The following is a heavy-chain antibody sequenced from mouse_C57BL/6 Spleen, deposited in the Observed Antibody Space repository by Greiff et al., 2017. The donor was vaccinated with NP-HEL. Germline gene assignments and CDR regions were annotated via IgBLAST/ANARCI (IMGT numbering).Heavy chain of an antibody. Sequence: EVQLVESVAELVKPGASVKLSCTASGFNFKNTYMPWVKQRPEQGLEWIGKIYPASGNPKYAPKFQGKATITADTSSNTAYLQLSSLTSEDTAIYYCARVDDVYYYYAMDYWGQGTSVTVSS. CDR3: ARVDDVYYYYAMDY. V-gene: IGHV14-3*01. J-gene: IGHJ4*01. CDR1: GFNFKNTY. D-gene: IGHD2-3*01. CDR2: IYPASGNP.